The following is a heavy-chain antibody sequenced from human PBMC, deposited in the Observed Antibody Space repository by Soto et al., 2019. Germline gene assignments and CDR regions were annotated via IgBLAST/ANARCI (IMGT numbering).Heavy chain of an antibody. V-gene: IGHV4-30-4*01. CDR2: IYYSGST. CDR3: ARDGAAAVDY. Sequence: SETLSLTCTVSGGSISSGDYYLSWIRQPPGKGLEWIGYIYYSGSTYYNPSLKSRVTISVDTSKNQFSLKLSSVTAADTAVYYCARDGAAAVDYWGQGTLVTVSS. CDR1: GGSISSGDYY. D-gene: IGHD6-13*01. J-gene: IGHJ4*02.